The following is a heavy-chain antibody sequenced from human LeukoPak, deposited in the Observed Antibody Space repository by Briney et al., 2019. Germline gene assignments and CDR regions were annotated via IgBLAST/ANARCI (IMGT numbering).Heavy chain of an antibody. CDR3: ARVRSRDIVSTTSDY. D-gene: IGHD5/OR15-5a*01. Sequence: PGGSLRLSCAASGFTFSSYEMNWVRQAPGKGLEWVSYISSSGSTIYYADSVKGRFTISRDNAKNSLYLHMNSLRAEDTAVYYCARVRSRDIVSTTSDYWGQGTLVTVSS. CDR1: GFTFSSYE. CDR2: ISSSGSTI. V-gene: IGHV3-48*03. J-gene: IGHJ4*02.